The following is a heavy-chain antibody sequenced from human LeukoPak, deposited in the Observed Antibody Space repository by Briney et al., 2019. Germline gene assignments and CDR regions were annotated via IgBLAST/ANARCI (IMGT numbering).Heavy chain of an antibody. V-gene: IGHV1-8*01. D-gene: IGHD2-2*01. CDR2: MSPNSGDT. CDR1: GYTFTSYD. CDR3: ARGKDIVVVPAVPPSYYYYYGMDV. J-gene: IGHJ6*02. Sequence: ASVKVSCKASGYTFTSYDFNWVRQATGQRPEWMGWMSPNSGDTGYAQKFQDRVTMTRNTSISTAYMELSSLRSDDTAVYYCARGKDIVVVPAVPPSYYYYYGMDVWGQGTTVTVSS.